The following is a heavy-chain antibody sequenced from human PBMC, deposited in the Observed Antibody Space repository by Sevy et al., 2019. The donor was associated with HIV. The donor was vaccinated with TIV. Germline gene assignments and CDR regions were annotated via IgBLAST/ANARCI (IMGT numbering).Heavy chain of an antibody. CDR1: GFTFSSYA. D-gene: IGHD3-10*01. Sequence: GGSLRLSCAASGFTFSSYAMSWVRQAPGKGLEWVSAISGSGGSTYYADSVKGRFTISGDNSKNTLYLQMNSLRAEDTAVYYCAKDRGRAGSYSYGMDDWGQGTTVTVSS. CDR3: AKDRGRAGSYSYGMDD. J-gene: IGHJ6*02. CDR2: ISGSGGST. V-gene: IGHV3-23*01.